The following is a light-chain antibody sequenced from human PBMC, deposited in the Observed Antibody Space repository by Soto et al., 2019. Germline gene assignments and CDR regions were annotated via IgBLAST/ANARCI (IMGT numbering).Light chain of an antibody. CDR1: QSISSW. V-gene: IGKV1-5*03. J-gene: IGKJ1*01. Sequence: DIQMTQSPSTLSSSVLYIFSMTCVASQSISSWLAWYQQKPGKAPKLLIYKASSLESGVPSRFSGSGSGTEFTLTISSLQPDDFATYYCQQYNSYPWTFGQGTKVDIK. CDR3: QQYNSYPWT. CDR2: KAS.